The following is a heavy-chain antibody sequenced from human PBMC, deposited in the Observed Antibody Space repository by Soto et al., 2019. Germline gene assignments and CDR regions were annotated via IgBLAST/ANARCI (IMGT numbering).Heavy chain of an antibody. CDR2: IIPILGIA. J-gene: IGHJ2*01. Sequence: QVQLVQSGAEVKKPGSSVKVSCKASGGTFSSYTISWVRQAPGQGLEWMGRIIPILGIANYAQKFQGRVTITADKSTSTAYMELSSLRSEDTAVYYCARGLFPPTMVRGGYFDLWGRGTLVTVSS. CDR1: GGTFSSYT. CDR3: ARGLFPPTMVRGGYFDL. D-gene: IGHD3-10*01. V-gene: IGHV1-69*02.